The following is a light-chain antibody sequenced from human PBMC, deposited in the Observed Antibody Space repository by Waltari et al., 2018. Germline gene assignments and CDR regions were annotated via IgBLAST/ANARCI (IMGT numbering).Light chain of an antibody. Sequence: QTVATQEPSLSVSPGGTVTLTCGLTSGSVPTTYYPIWYQQPPGQAPRILIYTTNTRSSGVSDRFSGSILANKAALTITGAQAEDESHYYCALYMGGGFYVFGTGTKVTVL. V-gene: IGLV8-61*01. J-gene: IGLJ1*01. CDR3: ALYMGGGFYV. CDR1: SGSVPTTYY. CDR2: TTN.